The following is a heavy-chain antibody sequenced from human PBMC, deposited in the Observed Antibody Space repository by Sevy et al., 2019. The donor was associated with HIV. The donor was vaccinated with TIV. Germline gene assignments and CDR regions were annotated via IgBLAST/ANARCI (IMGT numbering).Heavy chain of an antibody. CDR2: ISWNSGGI. Sequence: GGSLRLSCAASGFTFDDYDMHWIRQTPGKGLEWVSSISWNSGGIAYAASVKGRFTISRDNAKNSVYLQMNSLRVEDTALYYCVTDKEIRVIIPAAMAFYGMDVWGQGITVTVSS. CDR3: VTDKEIRVIIPAAMAFYGMDV. CDR1: GFTFDDYD. V-gene: IGHV3-9*01. D-gene: IGHD2-2*01. J-gene: IGHJ6*02.